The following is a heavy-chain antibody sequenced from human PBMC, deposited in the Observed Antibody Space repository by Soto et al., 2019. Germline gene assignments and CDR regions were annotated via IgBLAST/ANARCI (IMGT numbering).Heavy chain of an antibody. CDR2: IYYSGST. CDR1: GGSISSYY. Sequence: PSETLSLTCTVSGGSISSYYWSWIRQPPGKGLEWIGYIYYSGSTNYNPSLKSRVTISVDTSKNQFSLKLSSVTAADTAVYYCAREGGWPGAFDIWGQGTMVTVSS. J-gene: IGHJ3*02. V-gene: IGHV4-59*01. CDR3: AREGGWPGAFDI. D-gene: IGHD6-19*01.